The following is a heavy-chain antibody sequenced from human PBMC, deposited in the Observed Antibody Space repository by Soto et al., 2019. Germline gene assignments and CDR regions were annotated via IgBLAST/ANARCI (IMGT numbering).Heavy chain of an antibody. CDR2: IYYSGST. CDR1: GGSISSSSYY. J-gene: IGHJ5*02. V-gene: IGHV4-39*01. CDR3: ARHVVAGPGTSLGWFDP. D-gene: IGHD1-1*01. Sequence: LSLTCTFSGGSISSSSYYWGWIRQPPGKGLEWIGTIYYSGSTYYNPSLKSRVTISVDTSKNQFSLTLSSVTAADTAVYYCARHVVAGPGTSLGWFDPSGQRNFVTVYS.